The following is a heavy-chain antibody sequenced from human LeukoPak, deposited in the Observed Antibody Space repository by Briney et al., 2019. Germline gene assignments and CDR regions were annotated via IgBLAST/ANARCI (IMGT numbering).Heavy chain of an antibody. CDR1: GGSISSGGYY. CDR3: ARVKAVPAARLPQAEDY. V-gene: IGHV4-31*03. D-gene: IGHD2-2*01. CDR2: IYYSGST. J-gene: IGHJ4*02. Sequence: SETLSLTCTVSGGSISSGGYYWSWIRQHPGKGLEWIGYIYYSGSTYYNPSLKSRVTISVDTSKNQFSLKLSSVTAADTAVYYCARVKAVPAARLPQAEDYWGQGTLVTVSS.